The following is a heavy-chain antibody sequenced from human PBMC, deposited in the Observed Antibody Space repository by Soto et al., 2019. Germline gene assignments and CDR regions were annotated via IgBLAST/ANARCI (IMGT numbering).Heavy chain of an antibody. CDR3: ARRAMVRGVQYNWFDP. V-gene: IGHV1-69*02. J-gene: IGHJ5*02. Sequence: QVQLVQSGAEVKKPGSSVKVSCKASGGTFSSYTISWVRQAPGQGLEWMGRIIPILGIANYAQKFQGRVTITADKSTSTAYMELSSLRSEDTAVYYCARRAMVRGVQYNWFDPLGQGTLVTVSS. D-gene: IGHD3-10*01. CDR1: GGTFSSYT. CDR2: IIPILGIA.